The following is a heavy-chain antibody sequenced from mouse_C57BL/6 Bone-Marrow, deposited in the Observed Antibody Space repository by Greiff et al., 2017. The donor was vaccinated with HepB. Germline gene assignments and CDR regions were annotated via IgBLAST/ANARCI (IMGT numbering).Heavy chain of an antibody. J-gene: IGHJ4*01. D-gene: IGHD1-1*01. Sequence: EVKLQESGGGLVQPKGSLKLSCAASGFSFNTYAMNWVRQAPGKGLEWVARIRSKSNNYATYYADSVKDRFTISRDDSESMLYLQMNNLKTEDTAMYYCVGITTVDGYYAMDYWGQGTSVTVSS. CDR1: GFSFNTYA. CDR2: IRSKSNNYAT. CDR3: VGITTVDGYYAMDY. V-gene: IGHV10-1*01.